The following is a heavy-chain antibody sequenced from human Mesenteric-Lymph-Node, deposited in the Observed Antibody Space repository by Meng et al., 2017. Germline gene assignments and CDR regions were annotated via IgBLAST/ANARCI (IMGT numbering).Heavy chain of an antibody. J-gene: IGHJ1*01. V-gene: IGHV3-23*01. CDR1: GFTFSSYS. CDR3: AQREVTDEGKHFQH. D-gene: IGHD2-21*02. Sequence: GESLKISCAASGFTFSSYSMNWVRQAPGKGLEWVSSISVSGDATSYADSVKGRFTISRDNAWSTLDLQMNSLRAEDTAVYYCAQREVTDEGKHFQHWGQGTMVTVSS. CDR2: ISVSGDAT.